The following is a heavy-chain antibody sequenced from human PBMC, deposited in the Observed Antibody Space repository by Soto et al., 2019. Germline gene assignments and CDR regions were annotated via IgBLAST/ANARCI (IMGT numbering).Heavy chain of an antibody. Sequence: EVQLLESGGGLVQPGGSLRLSCAASGFTFSSYAMSWVRQAPGTGLEWVSAISGSGGSTYYADSVKGRFTISRDNSKNARYLQMNSLRAEDTAVYDCAKEGQWEVPPGFDYWGQGTLVAVSS. CDR2: ISGSGGST. D-gene: IGHD1-26*01. V-gene: IGHV3-23*01. CDR1: GFTFSSYA. J-gene: IGHJ4*02. CDR3: AKEGQWEVPPGFDY.